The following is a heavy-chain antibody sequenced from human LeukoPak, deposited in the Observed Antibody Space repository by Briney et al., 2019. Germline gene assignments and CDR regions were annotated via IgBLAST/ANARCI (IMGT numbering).Heavy chain of an antibody. CDR1: GYTFTSYG. Sequence: ASVKVSCKASGYTFTSYGISWVRQAPGQGLEWMGWISAYNGNTNYAQKLQGRVTMTTDTSTSTAYMELSSLRSEDTAVYYCARANGDYSSYYFDYWGQGTLVTVSS. CDR3: ARANGDYSSYYFDY. J-gene: IGHJ4*02. CDR2: ISAYNGNT. V-gene: IGHV1-18*01. D-gene: IGHD4-17*01.